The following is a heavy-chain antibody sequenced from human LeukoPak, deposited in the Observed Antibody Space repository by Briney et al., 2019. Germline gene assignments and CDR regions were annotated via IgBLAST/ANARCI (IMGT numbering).Heavy chain of an antibody. CDR2: IYYSGST. J-gene: IGHJ6*03. CDR1: GGSISSYY. Sequence: KPSETLSLTCTVSGGSISSYYWSWIRQPPGKGLEWVGYIYYSGSTNYNPSLKSRVTISVDTSKNQFSLKLSSVTAADTPVYYCARIGVVVVAATSYYYYYYVDVWGKGTTVTVSS. D-gene: IGHD2-15*01. V-gene: IGHV4-59*01. CDR3: ARIGVVVVAATSYYYYYYVDV.